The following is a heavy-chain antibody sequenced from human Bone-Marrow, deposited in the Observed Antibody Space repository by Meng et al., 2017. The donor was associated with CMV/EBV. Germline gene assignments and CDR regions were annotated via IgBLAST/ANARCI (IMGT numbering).Heavy chain of an antibody. D-gene: IGHD2-2*02. CDR3: ARGYCSSTSCYTMRY. CDR2: LYYGGNT. V-gene: IGHV4-39*01. J-gene: IGHJ4*02. CDR1: GGSIRSRNNY. Sequence: SETLSLTCTVSGGSIRSRNNYWAWIRQAPGKGLEWIGSLYYGGNTFYNPSLKSRVTISVDTSKNQFSLMVRSVTAADTAVYYCARGYCSSTSCYTMRYWGQGTLVTVSS.